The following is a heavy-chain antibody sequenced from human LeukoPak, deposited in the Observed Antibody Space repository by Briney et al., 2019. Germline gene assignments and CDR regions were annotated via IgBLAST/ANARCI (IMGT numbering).Heavy chain of an antibody. V-gene: IGHV3-23*01. CDR3: AKDGDWGRYKH. CDR2: ISPSGRIT. J-gene: IGHJ4*02. CDR1: GFTFSSHG. Sequence: GGSLRLSCAASGFTFSSHGMNWVRQAPGKGLEWVSGISPSGRITYYTDSVKGRFTISRDNSKNTQSLQMNSLRAEDTAVYYCAKDGDWGRYKHWGQGTLVTVSS. D-gene: IGHD2-21*02.